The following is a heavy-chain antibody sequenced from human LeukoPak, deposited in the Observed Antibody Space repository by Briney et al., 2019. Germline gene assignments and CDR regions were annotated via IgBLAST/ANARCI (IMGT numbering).Heavy chain of an antibody. D-gene: IGHD2-15*01. Sequence: SVKVSCKASGGSFNSYAITWVRQAPGQGLEWMGRIIPVFGSSNYAQKFQDRVTLTADIASNTAYMELNSLTSEDTAVYFCAKDINSHCRGDCSDYWGQGTLVIVSS. CDR3: AKDINSHCRGDCSDY. CDR1: GGSFNSYA. J-gene: IGHJ4*02. V-gene: IGHV1-69*06. CDR2: IIPVFGSS.